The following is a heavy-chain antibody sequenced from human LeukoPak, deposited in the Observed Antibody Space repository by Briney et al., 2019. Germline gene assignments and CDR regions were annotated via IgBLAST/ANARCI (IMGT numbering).Heavy chain of an antibody. D-gene: IGHD4-17*01. CDR1: GGAISSSY. CDR3: ARGGDYGDLRYFDY. CDR2: IHYSGST. Sequence: SETLSLTCTVSGGAISSSYWSWIRQPPGKGLEWIGYIHYSGSTNYNPSLKSRLTISVDTSKNQFSLKLTSVTAADTAVYYCARGGDYGDLRYFDYWGQGTLVTVSS. V-gene: IGHV4-59*01. J-gene: IGHJ4*02.